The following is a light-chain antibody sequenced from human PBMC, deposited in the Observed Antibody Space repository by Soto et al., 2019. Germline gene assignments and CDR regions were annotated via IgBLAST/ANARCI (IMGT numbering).Light chain of an antibody. CDR1: QSISSN. V-gene: IGKV3-15*01. J-gene: IGKJ1*01. CDR3: QQYNNWSWT. CDR2: GAS. Sequence: EIGMTQSPATLSVSPGERATLSCRASQSISSNLAWYQQKPGQAPRLLIYGASTRATGIPARFSGSGSGTEFTLTIGILQSEDFAVYCCQQYNNWSWTFGQWTKVEIK.